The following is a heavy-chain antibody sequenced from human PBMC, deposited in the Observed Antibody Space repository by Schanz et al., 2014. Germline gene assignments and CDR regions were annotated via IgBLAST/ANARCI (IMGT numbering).Heavy chain of an antibody. Sequence: VQLVESGGALVQPGGSLRLSCAASGFTFSRYAMHGVRQAPGKGLEWVQFIRDDGRNKNFVESVKGRFTISKDNSNTAVYLKRTTGRAGATALYYCARDYESALYPRRHDAFDVWGQGTVVTVSS. CDR2: IRDDGRNK. D-gene: IGHD3-22*01. CDR1: GFTFSRYA. J-gene: IGHJ3*01. V-gene: IGHV3-30*02. CDR3: ARDYESALYPRRHDAFDV.